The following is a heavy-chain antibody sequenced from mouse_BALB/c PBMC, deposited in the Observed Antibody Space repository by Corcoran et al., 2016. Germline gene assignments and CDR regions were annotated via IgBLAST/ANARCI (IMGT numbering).Heavy chain of an antibody. CDR1: GYTFTNYG. J-gene: IGHJ2*01. V-gene: IGHV9-3*02. D-gene: IGHD3-1*01. CDR3: TRGSSGYDY. Sequence: QIQLVQSGPELKKPGETVKISCRDSGYTFTNYGMNWVKQAPGKDLKWMGWINTNTGETTYAEEFKGRFAFSLETSASTAYLQINNLKNDDTATYFCTRGSSGYDYWGQGTTLTVSS. CDR2: INTNTGET.